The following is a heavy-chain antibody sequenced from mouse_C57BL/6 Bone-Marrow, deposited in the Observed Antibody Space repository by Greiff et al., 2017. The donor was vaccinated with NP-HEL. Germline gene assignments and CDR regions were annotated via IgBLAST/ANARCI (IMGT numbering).Heavy chain of an antibody. CDR3: ARWYYYFDY. Sequence: VKLQQSGPELVKPGASVKISCKASGYAFSSSWMNWVKQRPGKGLEWIGRIYPGDGDTNYNGKFKGKATLTADKSSSTAYMQLSSLTSEDSAVYFCARWYYYFDYWGQGTTLTVSS. J-gene: IGHJ2*01. CDR2: IYPGDGDT. D-gene: IGHD1-1*02. V-gene: IGHV1-82*01. CDR1: GYAFSSSW.